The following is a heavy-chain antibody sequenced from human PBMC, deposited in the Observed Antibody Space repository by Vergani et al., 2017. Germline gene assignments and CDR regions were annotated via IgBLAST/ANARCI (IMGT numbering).Heavy chain of an antibody. D-gene: IGHD2-21*01. CDR2: INPIDSKI. J-gene: IGHJ4*02. CDR3: TRHVPCGDGACLHFDH. V-gene: IGHV5-51*01. CDR1: ESSFISNE. Sequence: EVMLVQSGAEVKKPGESLKISCKYSESSFISNEIAWVRQMSGKGLQWMGNINPIDSKIAYSPSFQGQAIMSLDKSITTAYLQWRRLKASDTAIYYCTRHVPCGDGACLHFDHWGQGILVTVSS.